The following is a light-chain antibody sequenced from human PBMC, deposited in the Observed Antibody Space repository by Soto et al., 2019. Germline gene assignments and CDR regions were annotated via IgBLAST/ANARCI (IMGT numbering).Light chain of an antibody. J-gene: IGKJ5*01. CDR1: QSVSSY. CDR3: QQRSNWPPIT. V-gene: IGKV3-11*01. CDR2: DAS. Sequence: EIVLTQSPATLSLSPGERATLSCTASQSVSSYLAWYQQKPGQAPRLLIYDASNRATGIPARFSGSGSGTDFTLTISSLEPEDFAVYYSQQRSNWPPITFGQGTRLEIK.